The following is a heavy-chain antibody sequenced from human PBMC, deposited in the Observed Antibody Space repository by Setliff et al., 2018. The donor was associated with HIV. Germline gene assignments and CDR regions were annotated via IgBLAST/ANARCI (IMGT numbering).Heavy chain of an antibody. CDR2: IYYSGST. CDR3: ARGGYDYVWGSYRYPYYYYYMDV. D-gene: IGHD3-16*02. Sequence: SETLSLTCTVSGGSISSYYWSWIRQPPGKGLEWIGYIYYSGSTNYNPSLKSRVTISVDTSKNQFSLKLSSVTAADTAVYYCARGGYDYVWGSYRYPYYYYYMDVWGKGTTVTVSS. CDR1: GGSISSYY. J-gene: IGHJ6*03. V-gene: IGHV4-59*01.